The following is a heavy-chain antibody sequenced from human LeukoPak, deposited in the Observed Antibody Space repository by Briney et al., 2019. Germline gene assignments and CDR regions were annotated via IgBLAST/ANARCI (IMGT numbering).Heavy chain of an antibody. CDR1: GFTFSRNN. CDR2: ISSSSIYI. Sequence: PGGSLRLSCAASGFTFSRNNMNWVRQPPGKGLEWVSSISSSSIYIQYADSVKGRFTISRDNAKNSLYLQINSLRAEDTAVYYCARAPMVRGVITHFDFWGQGTLVSVSS. CDR3: ARAPMVRGVITHFDF. J-gene: IGHJ4*02. D-gene: IGHD3-10*01. V-gene: IGHV3-21*01.